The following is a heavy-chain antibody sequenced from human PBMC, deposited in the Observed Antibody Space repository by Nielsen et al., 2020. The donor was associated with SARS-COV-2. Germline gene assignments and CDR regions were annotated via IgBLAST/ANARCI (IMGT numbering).Heavy chain of an antibody. CDR1: GGSISTSSHS. CDR3: ATPFFSGNFPGDPFDS. D-gene: IGHD1-26*01. J-gene: IGHJ4*02. V-gene: IGHV4-39*01. CDR2: IYSSGTT. Sequence: SETLSLTCTVSGGSISTSSHSWGWIRQPPGKGLEWIGTIYSSGTTYYGSSLRSRVTISIDRFKNRFSLRLSSVTAADTATYYCATPFFSGNFPGDPFDSWGQGTLVTVSS.